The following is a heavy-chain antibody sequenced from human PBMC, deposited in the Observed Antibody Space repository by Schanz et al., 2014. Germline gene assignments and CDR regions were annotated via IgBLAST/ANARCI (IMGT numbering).Heavy chain of an antibody. V-gene: IGHV3-23*04. J-gene: IGHJ3*02. CDR2: ISGDHRNT. CDR3: AKGRFGELSAFDI. D-gene: IGHD3-10*01. Sequence: EVQLVESGGGLVKPGGSLRLSCAASGFTFSTHAMSWVRQAPGKGLEWVSSISGDHRNTFYADSVKGRFTISRDNSKNTLYLQMNSLRAEDTAVYYCAKGRFGELSAFDIWGRGTMVTVSS. CDR1: GFTFSTHA.